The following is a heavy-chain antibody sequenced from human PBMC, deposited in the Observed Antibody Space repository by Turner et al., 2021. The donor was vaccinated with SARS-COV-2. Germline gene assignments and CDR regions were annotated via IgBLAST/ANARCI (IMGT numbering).Heavy chain of an antibody. CDR2: IKQDGSEK. CDR3: AKVPPYGDYFDY. D-gene: IGHD4-17*01. V-gene: IGHV3-7*01. J-gene: IGHJ4*02. CDR1: GFTFSSYW. Sequence: EVQVVESGGGLVQPGGSLRPSCAASGFTFSSYWMSWVRQAPGKGLEWVANIKQDGSEKYYVDSVKGRFTISRDNAKNSLYLQMNSLRAEDTAVYYCAKVPPYGDYFDYWGQGTLVTVSS.